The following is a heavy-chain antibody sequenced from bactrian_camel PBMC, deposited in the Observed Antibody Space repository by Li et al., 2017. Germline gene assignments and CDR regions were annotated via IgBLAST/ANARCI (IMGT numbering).Heavy chain of an antibody. D-gene: IGHD6*01. V-gene: IGHV3S31*01. CDR1: GFTFSSYA. CDR2: INIGGDDR. CDR3: AKYGGLYQLNG. Sequence: DVQLVESGGGLVQPGGSLRLSCAVSGFTFSSYAMSWIRQAPGKGLEWIATINIGGDDRYYVDSMKGRFTISRDNSKDTLYLHLNSLKTEDTAMYYCAKYGGLYQLNGWGQGTQVTVS. J-gene: IGHJ4*01.